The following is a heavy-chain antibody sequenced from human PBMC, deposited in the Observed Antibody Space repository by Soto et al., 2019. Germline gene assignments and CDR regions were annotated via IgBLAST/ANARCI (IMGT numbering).Heavy chain of an antibody. CDR1: GSTFTSYY. CDR2: INPSSGST. V-gene: IGHV1-46*01. J-gene: IGHJ5*02. Sequence: GXSVKVSCTRSGSTFTSYYIHLVRQAPGQGLEWMGIINPSSGSTSYAQKFQGRVTMTRDTSTSTAYLDMSSLRSEDTALYYCARDIPVMYASGSLIWFEPWGQGTLVTVSS. CDR3: ARDIPVMYASGSLIWFEP. D-gene: IGHD3-10*01.